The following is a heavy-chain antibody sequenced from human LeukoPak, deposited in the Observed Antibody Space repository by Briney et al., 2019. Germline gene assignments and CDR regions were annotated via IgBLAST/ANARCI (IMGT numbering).Heavy chain of an antibody. Sequence: KPSETLFLTCTVSGGSISSYYWSWIRQPPGKGLEWIGYIYYSGSTNYNPSLKSRVTISVDTSKNQFSLKLSSVTAADTAVYYCARGYSSNWYGNHFDYWGQGTLVTVSS. D-gene: IGHD6-13*01. J-gene: IGHJ4*02. CDR1: GGSISSYY. CDR2: IYYSGST. CDR3: ARGYSSNWYGNHFDY. V-gene: IGHV4-59*01.